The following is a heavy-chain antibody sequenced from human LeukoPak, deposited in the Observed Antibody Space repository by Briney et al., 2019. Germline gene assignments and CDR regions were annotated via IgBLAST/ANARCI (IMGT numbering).Heavy chain of an antibody. Sequence: GASVKVSCKASGYTFTSYDINWVRQAAGQGLEWMGWMNPNSGNTGYAQKFQGRVTITRNTSTSTAYMELSSLRSEDTAVYYCARGIAAAGTGNWFDPWGQGTLVTVSS. J-gene: IGHJ5*02. CDR1: GYTFTSYD. D-gene: IGHD6-13*01. CDR2: MNPNSGNT. V-gene: IGHV1-8*03. CDR3: ARGIAAAGTGNWFDP.